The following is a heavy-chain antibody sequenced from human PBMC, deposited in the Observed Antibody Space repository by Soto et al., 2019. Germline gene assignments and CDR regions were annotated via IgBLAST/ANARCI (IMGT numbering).Heavy chain of an antibody. Sequence: KPSETLSLTCTVSGGSISSGDYYWSWIRQPPGKGLEWIGYIYYSGSTYYNPSLKSRVTISVDTSKNQFSLKLSSVTAADTAVYYCARGRSFGEYYFDYWGQGTLVTVPS. CDR1: GGSISSGDYY. D-gene: IGHD3-10*01. V-gene: IGHV4-30-4*01. CDR2: IYYSGST. CDR3: ARGRSFGEYYFDY. J-gene: IGHJ4*02.